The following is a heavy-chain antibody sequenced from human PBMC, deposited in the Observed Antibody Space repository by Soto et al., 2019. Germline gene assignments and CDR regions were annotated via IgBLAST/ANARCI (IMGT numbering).Heavy chain of an antibody. J-gene: IGHJ3*01. Sequence: QVQLQESGPGLVKPSQTLTITCSVSGASISSDGYYWSWTRQRPGQGLEWIAYFYYIGSTYYNPALKSRVSLSEDTAHNAFALRLSSVPAADTAVYYSSRRVVSAAPVSDPFEVWGQGTMVTVSS. CDR1: GASISSDGYY. CDR2: FYYIGST. D-gene: IGHD2-15*01. CDR3: SRRVVSAAPVSDPFEV. V-gene: IGHV4-31*03.